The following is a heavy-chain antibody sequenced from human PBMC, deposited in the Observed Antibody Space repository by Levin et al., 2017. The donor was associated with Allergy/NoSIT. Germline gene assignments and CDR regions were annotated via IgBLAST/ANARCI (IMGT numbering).Heavy chain of an antibody. CDR2: INHSGST. CDR3: ARLVVPAATTFPHLQRFCYMDV. V-gene: IGHV4-34*01. Sequence: GSLRLSCAVYGGSFSGYYWSWIRQPPGKGLEWIGEINHSGSTNYNPSLKSRVTISVDTSKNQFSLKLSSVTAADTAVYYCARLVVPAATTFPHLQRFCYMDVWGKGTTVTVSS. J-gene: IGHJ6*03. D-gene: IGHD2-2*01. CDR1: GGSFSGYY.